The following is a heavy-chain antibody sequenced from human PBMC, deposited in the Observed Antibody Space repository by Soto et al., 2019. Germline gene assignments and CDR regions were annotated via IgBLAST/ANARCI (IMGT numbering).Heavy chain of an antibody. Sequence: GGSLRLSCAASGFTLGDYWMNWIRQAPGKGLEWVPYITNSGSTVYYADSVKGRFTFSRDNAKNSLDLQMNSLRAEDTAMYYCARSALGVGDAFDIWGHGTMVTVSS. J-gene: IGHJ3*02. CDR3: ARSALGVGDAFDI. CDR2: ITNSGSTV. CDR1: GFTLGDYW. D-gene: IGHD3-16*01. V-gene: IGHV3-11*01.